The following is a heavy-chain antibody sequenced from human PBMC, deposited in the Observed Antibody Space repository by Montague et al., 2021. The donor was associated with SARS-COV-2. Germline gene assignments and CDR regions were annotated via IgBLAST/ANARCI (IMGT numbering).Heavy chain of an antibody. J-gene: IGHJ5*02. CDR3: ARQVVGATPRVMGFDP. CDR1: GGPISSYY. CDR2: IYYSGST. V-gene: IGHV4-59*08. D-gene: IGHD1-26*01. Sequence: SETLSLTCTVSGGPISSYYWSWIRQPPGKGLEWIGYIYYSGSTXXXPSXXXRVTISVDTSKNQFSLKLSSVTAADTAVYYCARQVVGATPRVMGFDPWGQGTLVTVSS.